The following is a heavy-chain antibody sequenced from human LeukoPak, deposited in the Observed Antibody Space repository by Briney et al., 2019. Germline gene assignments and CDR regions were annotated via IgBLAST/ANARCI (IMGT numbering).Heavy chain of an antibody. CDR2: IYPGDSDT. CDR3: ASSHYYDSSGYPHFDY. D-gene: IGHD3-22*01. CDR1: GYSFTSYW. Sequence: GESLKISCKGSGYSFTSYWIGWVRQMPGKGLEWMGIIYPGDSDTRYSPSFQGQVTISADKSISTAYLQWSSLKASGTAMYYCASSHYYDSSGYPHFDYWGQGTLVTVSS. J-gene: IGHJ4*02. V-gene: IGHV5-51*01.